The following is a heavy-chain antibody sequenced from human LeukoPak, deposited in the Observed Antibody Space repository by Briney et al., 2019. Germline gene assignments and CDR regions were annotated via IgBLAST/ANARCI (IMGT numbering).Heavy chain of an antibody. CDR2: ISGSGGGA. CDR3: AKSDDSSGYYYGIVY. Sequence: GGSLRLSCAASRFSFSKYAMSWVRQAPGKGLEWVSGISGSGGGAYYADSVKGRFTISRDNSKNTLYLQMNSLRAEDTAVYYCAKSDDSSGYYYGIVYWGQGTLVTVSS. J-gene: IGHJ4*02. D-gene: IGHD3-22*01. V-gene: IGHV3-23*01. CDR1: RFSFSKYA.